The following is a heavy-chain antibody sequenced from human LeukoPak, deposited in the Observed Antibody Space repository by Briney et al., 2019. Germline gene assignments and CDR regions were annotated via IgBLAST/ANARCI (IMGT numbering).Heavy chain of an antibody. Sequence: GASVKVSCKASGYTFTSFIMNWVRQAPGQGLEWMGWINTNTGNPTYAQGFTGRFVFSLDTSVNTAYLQISSLKAEDTAVYYCARTLTGYYRDAFDIWGQGTMVTVSS. J-gene: IGHJ3*02. D-gene: IGHD3-9*01. CDR1: GYTFTSFI. V-gene: IGHV7-4-1*02. CDR3: ARTLTGYYRDAFDI. CDR2: INTNTGNP.